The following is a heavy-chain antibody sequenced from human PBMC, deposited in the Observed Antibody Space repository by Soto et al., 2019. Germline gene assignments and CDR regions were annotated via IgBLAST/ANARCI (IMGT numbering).Heavy chain of an antibody. CDR2: ISSSGSTI. CDR1: GFTFSDYY. Sequence: QVQLVESGGGLVKPGGSLRLSCAASGFTFSDYYMSWVRQAPGKGLEWVSYISSSGSTIYYADSVKGRFTISRDNAKNSLHLQMNSLRAEDTAVYYCAGRRDSGYDWGGYFDYWGRGTLVTVCS. D-gene: IGHD5-12*01. J-gene: IGHJ4*02. V-gene: IGHV3-11*01. CDR3: AGRRDSGYDWGGYFDY.